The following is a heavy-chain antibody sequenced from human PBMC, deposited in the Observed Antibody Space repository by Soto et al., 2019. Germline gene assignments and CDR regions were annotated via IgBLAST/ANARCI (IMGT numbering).Heavy chain of an antibody. CDR1: GGSISSYY. J-gene: IGHJ3*02. V-gene: IGHV4-59*08. Sequence: PSETLSLTCTVSGGSISSYYWSWIRQPPGKGLEWIGYIYYSGSTNYNPSLKSRVTISVDTSKNQFSLKLSSVTAADTAVYYCARQRYYYDSSGHKDAFDIWGQGTMVTVSS. D-gene: IGHD3-22*01. CDR3: ARQRYYYDSSGHKDAFDI. CDR2: IYYSGST.